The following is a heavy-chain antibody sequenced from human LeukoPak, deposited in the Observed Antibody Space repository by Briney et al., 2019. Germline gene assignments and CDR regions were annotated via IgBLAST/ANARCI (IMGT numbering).Heavy chain of an antibody. V-gene: IGHV4-39*01. D-gene: IGHD1-26*01. CDR1: GGSISSSSYY. CDR2: NYYSGST. CDR3: ARRRGEVGAPPDC. J-gene: IGHJ4*02. Sequence: SETLSLTCTVSGGSISSSSYYWGWIRQPPGKGLEWIGSNYYSGSTYYDPSLKSRVTISVDTSKNQFSLKLSSVSAADTAVYYCARRRGEVGAPPDCWGQGTLVTVSS.